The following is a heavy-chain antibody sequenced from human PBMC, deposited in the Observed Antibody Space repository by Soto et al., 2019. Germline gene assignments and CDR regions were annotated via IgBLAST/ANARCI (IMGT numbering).Heavy chain of an antibody. J-gene: IGHJ4*02. Sequence: QITLKESGPTLVKPTQTLTLTCTFSGFSLSTTGVGVGWIRQPPGKALEWLALIYWDDDKRYSPSLKSRLTITKDTSTNHVVLTMTNMDPLDTATYYCAHSDYIRPLDSWGQGTLVTVSS. V-gene: IGHV2-5*02. D-gene: IGHD4-17*01. CDR2: IYWDDDK. CDR1: GFSLSTTGVG. CDR3: AHSDYIRPLDS.